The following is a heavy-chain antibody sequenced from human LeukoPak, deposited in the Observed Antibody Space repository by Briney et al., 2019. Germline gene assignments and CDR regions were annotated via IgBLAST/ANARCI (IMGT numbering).Heavy chain of an antibody. Sequence: SVTVSCKSSVGTFSSYAISWVRQAPGQGLEWVGGIIPIFGKANYAQKFQGRVTITTDESTSTAYMELSSLRSEDTAVYYCARVWLLNDYYYYYMDVWGKGTTVTVSS. CDR2: IIPIFGKA. J-gene: IGHJ6*03. D-gene: IGHD3-22*01. V-gene: IGHV1-69*05. CDR1: VGTFSSYA. CDR3: ARVWLLNDYYYYYMDV.